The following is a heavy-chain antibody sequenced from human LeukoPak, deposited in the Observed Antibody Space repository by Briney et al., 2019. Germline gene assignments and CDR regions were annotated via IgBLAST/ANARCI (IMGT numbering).Heavy chain of an antibody. J-gene: IGHJ4*02. Sequence: PGGSLRLSCAASGFTFSSYWMHWVRQAPGKGLVWVSRIDSNGRTINYADSVKGRFTISGDNANSMLYLQMNSLRAEDSAVYYCAKDFVGPDDYWGQGTLVTVSS. CDR2: IDSNGRTI. CDR3: AKDFVGPDDY. V-gene: IGHV3-74*01. CDR1: GFTFSSYW. D-gene: IGHD1-26*01.